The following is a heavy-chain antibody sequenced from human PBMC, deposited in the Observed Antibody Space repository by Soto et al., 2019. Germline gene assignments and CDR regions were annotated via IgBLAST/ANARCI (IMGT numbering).Heavy chain of an antibody. CDR1: GFTFSSYA. Sequence: HPGGSLRLSCAASGFTFSSYAMSWVRQAPGKGLEWVSAISGSGGSTYYADSVKGRFTISRDNSKNTLYLQMNSLRAEDTAVYYCAKDPKARPQPYYFDYWGQGTLVTVSS. J-gene: IGHJ4*02. D-gene: IGHD6-6*01. CDR2: ISGSGGST. CDR3: AKDPKARPQPYYFDY. V-gene: IGHV3-23*01.